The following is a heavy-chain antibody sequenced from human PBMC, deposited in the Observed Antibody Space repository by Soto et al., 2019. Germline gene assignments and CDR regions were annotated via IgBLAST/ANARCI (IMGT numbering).Heavy chain of an antibody. D-gene: IGHD6-19*01. Sequence: PSETLSVTCTVSGDSIRSFYWSWIRQPAGKALEWIGRINTSGNTNYSPSLNSRVTMTLDTSKNQFSLKLSSVTAADTAVYYCARDQGSYNSGAQDIWGQGTTVTVSS. CDR1: GDSIRSFY. CDR3: ARDQGSYNSGAQDI. V-gene: IGHV4-4*07. CDR2: INTSGNT. J-gene: IGHJ3*02.